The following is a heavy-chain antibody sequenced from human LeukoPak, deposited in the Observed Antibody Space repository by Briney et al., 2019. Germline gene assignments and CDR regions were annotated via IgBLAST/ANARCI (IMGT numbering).Heavy chain of an antibody. D-gene: IGHD1-26*01. CDR2: ISGSGDGA. CDR3: ARDGASGDYYSASAYFGYYD. Sequence: GGSLRLSCVQSQFTPSAVIWGRPSPGKGLGWVSAISGSGDGAYSADSVKGRFTISRDNSKNTLYLQMNSLRAEDPAVYYCARDGASGDYYSASAYFGYYDWGQGTLVTVSS. J-gene: IGHJ4*02. CDR1: QFTPSA. V-gene: IGHV3-23*01.